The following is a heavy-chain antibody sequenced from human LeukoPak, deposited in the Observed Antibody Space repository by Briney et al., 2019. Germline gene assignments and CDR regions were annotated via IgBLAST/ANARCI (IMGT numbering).Heavy chain of an antibody. J-gene: IGHJ3*02. Sequence: GGSLRLSCAASGFIFRSYEMNWVRQAPGKGLEWVSGINWNGGSTGYADSVKGRFTISRENAKNSLYLQMNSLRAGDTAVYYCARVLTARSGGYDAFDIWGQGTMVTVSS. CDR2: INWNGGST. CDR3: ARVLTARSGGYDAFDI. CDR1: GFIFRSYE. V-gene: IGHV3-20*04. D-gene: IGHD6-25*01.